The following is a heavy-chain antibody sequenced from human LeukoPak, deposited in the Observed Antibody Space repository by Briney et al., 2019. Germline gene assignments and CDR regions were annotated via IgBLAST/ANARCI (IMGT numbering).Heavy chain of an antibody. CDR3: ARDNAGGYSTSSSCYEKNNWFDP. J-gene: IGHJ5*02. CDR1: GYTFNNYG. V-gene: IGHV1-18*01. Sequence: ASVKVSCKASGYTFNNYGISWVRQAPGQGLEWMGWINTYNGNTNYAQKLQGRVTMTTDTSTSTAYMELRSLTSDDAAVYYCARDNAGGYSTSSSCYEKNNWFDPWGQGTLVTVSS. CDR2: INTYNGNT. D-gene: IGHD2-2*01.